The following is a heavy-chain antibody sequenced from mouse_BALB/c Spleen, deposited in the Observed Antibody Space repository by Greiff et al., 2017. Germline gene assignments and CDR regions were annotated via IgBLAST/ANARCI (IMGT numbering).Heavy chain of an antibody. J-gene: IGHJ1*01. Sequence: QVQLQQSGPGLVQPSQSLSITCTVSGFSLTSYGVHWVRQPPGKGLEWLGVIWAGGSTNYNSALMSRLSISKDNSKSQVFLKMNSLQTDDTAMYYCARDHGDWYFDVWGAGTTVTVSS. V-gene: IGHV2-9*02. CDR2: IWAGGST. CDR1: GFSLTSYG. CDR3: ARDHGDWYFDV.